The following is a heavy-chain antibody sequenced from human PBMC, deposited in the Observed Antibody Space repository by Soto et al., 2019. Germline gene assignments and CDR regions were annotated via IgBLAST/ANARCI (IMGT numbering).Heavy chain of an antibody. CDR2: IIPIFGTA. CDR1: GGTFSNYA. J-gene: IGHJ5*02. CDR3: ARDPFQNSGSHYNWFDP. Sequence: SVKVSYKACGGTFSNYAISWVRQAPGQGLEWMGGIIPIFGTANYAQKFQGRVTITADESTSTAYMELSSLRSEDTAVYYCARDPFQNSGSHYNWFDPWGQGTLVTVSS. D-gene: IGHD1-26*01. V-gene: IGHV1-69*13.